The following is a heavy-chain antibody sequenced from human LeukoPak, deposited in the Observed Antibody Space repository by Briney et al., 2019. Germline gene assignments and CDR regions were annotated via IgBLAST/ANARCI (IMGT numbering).Heavy chain of an antibody. CDR2: IRYDGSNK. CDR3: ARGKVVVTPYFYGMDV. D-gene: IGHD3-22*01. J-gene: IGHJ6*02. Sequence: GRSLRLSCAASGFTFSSYGMHWVRQAPGKGLEWVAFIRYDGSNKYYADSVKGRFTISRDSSKNTLYVQMNSLRAEDTAVYYCARGKVVVTPYFYGMDVWGQGTTVTVSS. CDR1: GFTFSSYG. V-gene: IGHV3-33*08.